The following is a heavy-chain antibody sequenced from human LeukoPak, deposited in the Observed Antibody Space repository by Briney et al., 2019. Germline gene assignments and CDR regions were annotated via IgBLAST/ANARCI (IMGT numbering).Heavy chain of an antibody. CDR1: GFTFSSYA. V-gene: IGHV3-48*01. CDR3: TTLGDDSRDDAFDI. D-gene: IGHD3-16*01. J-gene: IGHJ3*02. Sequence: GGSLRLSCAASGFTFSSYAMSWVRQAPGKGLEWVSYISSSSSTIYYADSVKGRFTISRDNAKNSLYLQMNSLKTEDTAVYYCTTLGDDSRDDAFDIWGQGTMVTVSS. CDR2: ISSSSSTI.